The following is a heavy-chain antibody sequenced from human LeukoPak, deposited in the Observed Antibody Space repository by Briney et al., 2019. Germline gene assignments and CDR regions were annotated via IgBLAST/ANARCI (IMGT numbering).Heavy chain of an antibody. CDR2: ISSSSSYI. D-gene: IGHD5-18*01. CDR3: ARDLGAAMVGGPLNY. Sequence: PGGSLRLSCAASGFTFSSYSMNWVRQAPGKGLEWVSSISSSSSYIYYADSVKGRFTISRDNAKNSLYLQMNSLRAEDTAVYYCARDLGAAMVGGPLNYWRQGTLVSVSS. J-gene: IGHJ4*02. CDR1: GFTFSSYS. V-gene: IGHV3-21*01.